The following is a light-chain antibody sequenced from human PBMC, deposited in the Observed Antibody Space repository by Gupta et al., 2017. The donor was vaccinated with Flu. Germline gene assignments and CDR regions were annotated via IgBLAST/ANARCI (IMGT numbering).Light chain of an antibody. CDR3: HQYSSYPLT. V-gene: IGKV1-5*03. J-gene: IGKJ5*01. CDR1: PSISSW. CDR2: LAS. Sequence: PSTLSASVGGRVTITCRASPSISSWLAWYQHKPGKGPKLLIYLASTLHDGVSSRFSGSGSGTEFTLTINRLQPDDAATYYCHQYSSYPLTFGQGTRLEIK.